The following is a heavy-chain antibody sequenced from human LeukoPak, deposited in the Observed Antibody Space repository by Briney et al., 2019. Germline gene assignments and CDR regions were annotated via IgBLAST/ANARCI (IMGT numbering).Heavy chain of an antibody. D-gene: IGHD2-15*01. V-gene: IGHV4-61*02. CDR1: GGSISSGSYY. CDR3: ARGFVVVVAVDYYGMDV. CDR2: IYTSGST. J-gene: IGHJ6*02. Sequence: PSETLSLTCTVSGGSISSGSYYWNWIRQPAGKGLEWIGLIYTSGSTNYNPSLKSRVTISVDTSKNQFSLKLSSVTAADTAVYYCARGFVVVVAVDYYGMDVWGQGTTVTVSS.